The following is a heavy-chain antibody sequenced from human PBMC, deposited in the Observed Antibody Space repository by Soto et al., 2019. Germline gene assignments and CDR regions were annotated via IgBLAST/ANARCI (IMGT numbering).Heavy chain of an antibody. Sequence: EVQLVESGGGLVQPGGSLRLSCAASGFTVSNNYMNWVRQAPGKGLEWVSVIYSGGSTYYADSVKGRFTISRDNSKNTLHLQMNSLRVEDTAVYYCARDPHRGSGYGSIWGQGTLVTVSS. CDR2: IYSGGST. V-gene: IGHV3-66*01. J-gene: IGHJ4*02. D-gene: IGHD5-12*01. CDR1: GFTVSNNY. CDR3: ARDPHRGSGYGSI.